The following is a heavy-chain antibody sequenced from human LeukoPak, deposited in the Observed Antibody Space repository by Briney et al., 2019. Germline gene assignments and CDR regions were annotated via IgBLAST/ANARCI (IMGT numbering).Heavy chain of an antibody. D-gene: IGHD1-26*01. J-gene: IGHJ4*02. CDR1: GCSVSSNRYY. CDR3: ARNSYSGSYFGY. CDR2: IYSSGIT. Sequence: SQTLSLTCTVSGCSVSSNRYYWTWIRPPAGKGLEWIGHIYSSGITHYNPSLKSRVTISVDTSKNQFSLKLSSVTAADTAVYYCARNSYSGSYFGYWGQGTLVTVSS. V-gene: IGHV4-61*09.